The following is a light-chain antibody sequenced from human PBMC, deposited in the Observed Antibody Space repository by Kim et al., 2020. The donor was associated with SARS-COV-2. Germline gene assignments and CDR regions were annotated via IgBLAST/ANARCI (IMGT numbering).Light chain of an antibody. CDR1: QSVSNY. J-gene: IGKJ5*01. CDR3: QQRSNWPSIT. CDR2: DAS. Sequence: SPGDRATLSCRAGQSVSNYLAWYQQKPGQAPRLLIYDASNRATGIPARFSGSGSGTDFTLTISSLEPEDFAVYYCQQRSNWPSITFGQGTRLEIK. V-gene: IGKV3-11*01.